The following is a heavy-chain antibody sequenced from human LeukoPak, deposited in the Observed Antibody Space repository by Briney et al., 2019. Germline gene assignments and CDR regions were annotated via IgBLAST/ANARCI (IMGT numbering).Heavy chain of an antibody. CDR3: ASTAMMRYYFDY. D-gene: IGHD5-18*01. CDR2: IYYSGST. CDR1: GGSISSYY. J-gene: IGHJ4*02. Sequence: SETLSLTCTVSGGSISSYYWGWIRQPPGKGLEWIGSIYYSGSTYYNPSLKSRVTISVDTSKNQFSLKLSSVTAADTAVYYCASTAMMRYYFDYWGQGTLVTVSS. V-gene: IGHV4-39*07.